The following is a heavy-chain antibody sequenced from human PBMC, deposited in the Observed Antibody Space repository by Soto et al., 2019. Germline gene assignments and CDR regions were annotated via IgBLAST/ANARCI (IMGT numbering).Heavy chain of an antibody. CDR2: ISSSSSYI. CDR1: GFTFSSYS. V-gene: IGHV3-21*01. D-gene: IGHD2-2*01. CDR3: ARQGTWVPAARHFDY. Sequence: GGSLRLSCAASGFTFSSYSMNWVRQAPGKGLEWVSSISSSSSYIYYADSVKGRFTISRDNAKNSLYLQMNSLRAEDTAVYYCARQGTWVPAARHFDYWGQGTLVTVSS. J-gene: IGHJ4*02.